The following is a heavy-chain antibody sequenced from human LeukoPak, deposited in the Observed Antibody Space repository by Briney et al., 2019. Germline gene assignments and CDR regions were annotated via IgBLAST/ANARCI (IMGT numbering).Heavy chain of an antibody. V-gene: IGHV4-34*01. CDR2: INHSGST. J-gene: IGHJ3*02. CDR1: GGSFSGYY. CDR3: ARGPTEGFDT. Sequence: PSETLSLTCAVYGGSFSGYYWSWIRQPPGKGLEWIGEINHSGSTNYNPSLKSRVTISVDASKNQFSLKLSSVTAADTAVYYCARGPTEGFDTWGRGTMVTVSS.